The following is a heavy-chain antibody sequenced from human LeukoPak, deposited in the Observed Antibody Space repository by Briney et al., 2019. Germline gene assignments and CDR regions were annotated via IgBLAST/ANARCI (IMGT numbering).Heavy chain of an antibody. V-gene: IGHV3-7*03. D-gene: IGHD2-2*01. CDR3: ATTTLGYCSSTSCYGGYDY. Sequence: GGSLRLSCAASGFTFSSYWMSWVRQAPGKGLEWVANIKQDGSEKYYVDSVKGRFTISRDNAKNSLYLQMNSLRSEDTAVYYCATTTLGYCSSTSCYGGYDYWGQGTLVTVSS. CDR2: IKQDGSEK. J-gene: IGHJ4*02. CDR1: GFTFSSYW.